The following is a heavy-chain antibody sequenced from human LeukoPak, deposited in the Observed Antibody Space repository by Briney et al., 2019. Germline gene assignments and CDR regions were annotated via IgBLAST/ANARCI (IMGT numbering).Heavy chain of an antibody. Sequence: GRSLRLSCAASGFTFSNAWMSWVRQAPGKGLEWVGRIKSKTDGGTTDYAAPVKGRFTISRDDSKNTLYLQMNSLKTEDTAVYYCTTLTITMVRGVIEDYWGQGTLVTVSS. V-gene: IGHV3-15*01. D-gene: IGHD3-10*01. CDR1: GFTFSNAW. J-gene: IGHJ4*02. CDR3: TTLTITMVRGVIEDY. CDR2: IKSKTDGGTT.